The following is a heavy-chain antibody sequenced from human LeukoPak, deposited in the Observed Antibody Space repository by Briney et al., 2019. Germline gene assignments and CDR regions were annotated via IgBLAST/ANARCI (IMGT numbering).Heavy chain of an antibody. CDR1: GFTFSDYY. D-gene: IGHD2-2*01. J-gene: IGHJ4*02. V-gene: IGHV3-11*04. Sequence: GGSLRLSCAASGFTFSDYYMSWIRQAPGKGLEWVSYIRSSGSIKSYADSVRGRFTISRDNAKNSLYLQMNSLRAEDTAVYYCARADCSSSSCYEFDYWGQGTLVTVSS. CDR2: IRSSGSIK. CDR3: ARADCSSSSCYEFDY.